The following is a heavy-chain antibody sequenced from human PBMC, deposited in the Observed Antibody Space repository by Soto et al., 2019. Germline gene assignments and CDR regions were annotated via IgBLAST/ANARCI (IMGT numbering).Heavy chain of an antibody. V-gene: IGHV3-33*06. CDR2: IWYDGSNK. Sequence: GGSLRLSCAASGFTFSSYGMHWVRQAPGKGLEWVAVIWYDGSNKYYADSVKGRFTISRDNSKNTLYLQMNSLRAEDTAVYYCAKEPPVITVYAKGPRGRWFDPWGQGTLVTVSS. CDR3: AKEPPVITVYAKGPRGRWFDP. D-gene: IGHD2-8*01. J-gene: IGHJ5*02. CDR1: GFTFSSYG.